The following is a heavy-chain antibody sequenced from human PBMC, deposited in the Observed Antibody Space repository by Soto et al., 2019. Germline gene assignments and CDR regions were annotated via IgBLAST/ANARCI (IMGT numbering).Heavy chain of an antibody. J-gene: IGHJ5*02. Sequence: SVKVSCKASGGTFSSYAISWVRQAPGQGLEWMGGIIPIFGSANYAQKFQGRVTITADESTTTAYMELSSLRSDDTAVYYCAKDGGKDGYFGNWFDPWGQGTLVTVSS. CDR2: IIPIFGSA. CDR1: GGTFSSYA. CDR3: AKDGGKDGYFGNWFDP. V-gene: IGHV1-69*13. D-gene: IGHD5-12*01.